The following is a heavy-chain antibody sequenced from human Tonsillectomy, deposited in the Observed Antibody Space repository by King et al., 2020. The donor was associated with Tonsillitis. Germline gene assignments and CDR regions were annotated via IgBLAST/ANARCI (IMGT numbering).Heavy chain of an antibody. J-gene: IGHJ4*02. CDR3: ARGPMTSDY. CDR2: ISASSSFI. Sequence: VQLVESGGGLVKPGGSLRLSCAASGFTFSSYSMNWVRQAPGKGLEWVSSISASSSFIYYADSVKGRFTISRDNAKNSLYLQMNSLRAEDTAVYYCARGPMTSDYWGQGTLVTVSS. CDR1: GFTFSSYS. D-gene: IGHD2-21*02. V-gene: IGHV3-21*01.